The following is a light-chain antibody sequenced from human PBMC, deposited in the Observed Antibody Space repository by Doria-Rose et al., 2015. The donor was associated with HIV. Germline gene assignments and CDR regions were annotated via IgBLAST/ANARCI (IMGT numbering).Light chain of an antibody. Sequence: LTTSPGTLSLSPCERATLSCRASQSFSSTYLAWYQQKPGQAHSILIYDGPTRATGIPDRFSASGSGTDFTLTINRLEPEDFALYYCHQYGTSWTSGQGTKVEI. J-gene: IGKJ1*01. CDR2: DGP. CDR3: HQYGTSWT. V-gene: IGKV3-20*01. CDR1: QSFSSTY.